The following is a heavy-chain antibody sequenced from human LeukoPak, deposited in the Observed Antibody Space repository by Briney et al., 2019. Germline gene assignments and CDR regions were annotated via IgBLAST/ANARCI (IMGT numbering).Heavy chain of an antibody. CDR1: GGTFSSYT. CDR3: ARGNPLSIVGYDRHFDY. D-gene: IGHD1-26*01. J-gene: IGHJ4*02. V-gene: IGHV1-69*02. CDR2: IIPILGIA. Sequence: SVKVSCKVSGGTFSSYTISWVRQAPGQGLEWMGRIIPILGIANYAQKFQGRVTITADKSTSTAYMELSSLRSEDTAVYYCARGNPLSIVGYDRHFDYWGQGTLVTVCS.